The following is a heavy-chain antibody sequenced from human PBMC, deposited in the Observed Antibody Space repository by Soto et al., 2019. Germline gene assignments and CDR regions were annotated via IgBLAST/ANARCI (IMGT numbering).Heavy chain of an antibody. J-gene: IGHJ6*02. CDR3: AKDLSYEGIFGVVITYYYGMDV. D-gene: IGHD3-3*01. V-gene: IGHV3-30*18. Sequence: GGSLRLSCAASGFTFSSYGMHWVRQAPGKGLEWVAVISYDGSNKYYADSVKGRFTISRDNSKNTLYLQMNSLRAEDTAVYYCAKDLSYEGIFGVVITYYYGMDVWGQGTTVTVSS. CDR2: ISYDGSNK. CDR1: GFTFSSYG.